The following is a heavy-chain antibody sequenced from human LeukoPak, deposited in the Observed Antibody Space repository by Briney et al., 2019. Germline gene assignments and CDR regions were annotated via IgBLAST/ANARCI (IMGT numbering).Heavy chain of an antibody. CDR1: GFAFSKYA. CDR2: ISSTSVNT. D-gene: IGHD5-18*01. CDR3: ARADTAMITPDFDF. Sequence: GGSLRLSCAASGFAFSKYAMHWVRQAPGKGLEWVSYISSTSVNTHYADSVKGRFTISRDNAKHSLYLQMNSLRDEDTAVYYCARADTAMITPDFDFWGQGTLVTVSS. V-gene: IGHV3-48*02. J-gene: IGHJ4*02.